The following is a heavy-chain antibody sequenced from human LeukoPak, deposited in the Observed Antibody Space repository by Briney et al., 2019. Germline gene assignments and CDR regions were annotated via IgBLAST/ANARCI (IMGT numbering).Heavy chain of an antibody. CDR3: GKQGRPAVAGNFDY. V-gene: IGHV4-39*01. D-gene: IGHD6-19*01. CDR2: IYYSGST. Sequence: SETLSLTCTVSGGSISSSSYYWGWIRQPPGKGLEWIGSIYYSGSTYYNPSLKSRVTISVDTSKNQFSLELSSVTAADTAVYYCGKQGRPAVAGNFDYWGQGTLVTVSS. J-gene: IGHJ4*02. CDR1: GGSISSSSYY.